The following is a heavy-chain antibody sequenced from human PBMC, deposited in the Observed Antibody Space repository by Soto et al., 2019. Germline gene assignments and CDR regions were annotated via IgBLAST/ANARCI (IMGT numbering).Heavy chain of an antibody. J-gene: IGHJ6*02. CDR3: VKDPPLYCSSTSCFNHYGMDV. CDR2: ISSNGGST. Sequence: PGGSLRLSCSASGFTFSSYAMHWVRQAPGKVLEYVSAISSNGGSTYYADSVKGRFTISRDNSKNTLYLQMSSLRAEDTAVYYCVKDPPLYCSSTSCFNHYGMDVWGQGXTVTVSS. CDR1: GFTFSSYA. V-gene: IGHV3-64D*06. D-gene: IGHD2-2*01.